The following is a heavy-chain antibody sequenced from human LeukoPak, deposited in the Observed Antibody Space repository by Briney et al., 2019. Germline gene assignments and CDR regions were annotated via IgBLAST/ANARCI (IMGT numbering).Heavy chain of an antibody. J-gene: IGHJ6*03. D-gene: IGHD4-17*01. CDR3: ARVRGDYVYYYYYMDV. V-gene: IGHV3-53*01. Sequence: GSLRLSCAASGFTVSSNYMSWVRQAPGKGLEWVSVIYSGGSTYYADSVKGRFTISRDNSKNTLYLQMNSLRAEDTAVYYCARVRGDYVYYYYYMDVWGKGTTVTISS. CDR1: GFTVSSNY. CDR2: IYSGGST.